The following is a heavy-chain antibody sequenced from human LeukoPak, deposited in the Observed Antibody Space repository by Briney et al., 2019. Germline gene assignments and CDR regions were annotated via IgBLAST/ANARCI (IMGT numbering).Heavy chain of an antibody. V-gene: IGHV3-53*01. CDR3: ARRDISGWYGNWFDP. D-gene: IGHD6-19*01. CDR1: GFTVSSNY. Sequence: SGGSLRLSCAASGFTVSSNYMSWVRQAPGKGLEWVSVIYSGGSTYYADSVKGRFTISRDNSKDTLYLQMNSLRAEDTAVYYCARRDISGWYGNWFDPWGHGTLVTVSS. CDR2: IYSGGST. J-gene: IGHJ5*02.